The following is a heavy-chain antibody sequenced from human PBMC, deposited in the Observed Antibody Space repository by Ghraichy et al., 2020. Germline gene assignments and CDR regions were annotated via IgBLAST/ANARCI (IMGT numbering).Heavy chain of an antibody. CDR2: IYYSGST. J-gene: IGHJ4*02. Sequence: SETLSLTCTVSGGSISSGDYYWSWIRQPPGKGLEWIGYIYYSGSTSYNPSLKSRVTISVDTSKNQFSLKLSSVTAADTAVYYCASSYCGGDCYYYFDYWGQGTLVTVSS. V-gene: IGHV4-30-4*01. CDR1: GGSISSGDYY. CDR3: ASSYCGGDCYYYFDY. D-gene: IGHD2-21*02.